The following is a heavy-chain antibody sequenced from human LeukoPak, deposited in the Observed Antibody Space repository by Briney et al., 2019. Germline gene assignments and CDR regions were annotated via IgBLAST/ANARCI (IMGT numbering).Heavy chain of an antibody. CDR3: ARGLERHGTFAFDT. J-gene: IGHJ3*02. V-gene: IGHV1-2*04. CDR2: INPNSGGT. D-gene: IGHD1-1*01. Sequence: ASVKVSCMASGYTFTGYYMHWVRQAPGQGLEWMGWINPNSGGTNYAQKFQSWVTMTRDTSISTAYMELSRLRSDDTAVYYCARGLERHGTFAFDTWGQGTMVTVSS. CDR1: GYTFTGYY.